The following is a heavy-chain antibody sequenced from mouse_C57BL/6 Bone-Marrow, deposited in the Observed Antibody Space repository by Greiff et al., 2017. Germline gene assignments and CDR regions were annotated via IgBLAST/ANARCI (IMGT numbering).Heavy chain of an antibody. Sequence: QVQLQQPGAELVKPGASVKLSCKASGYTFTSYTMHWVKQRPGQGLEWIGYINPSSGYTKYNQKFKDKATLTADKSSSTAYMQLGSLTSEDSAVYYCARSGGYDYEAWFAYWGQGTLVTVSA. CDR3: ARSGGYDYEAWFAY. V-gene: IGHV1S26*01. CDR2: INPSSGYT. CDR1: GYTFTSYT. J-gene: IGHJ3*01. D-gene: IGHD2-4*01.